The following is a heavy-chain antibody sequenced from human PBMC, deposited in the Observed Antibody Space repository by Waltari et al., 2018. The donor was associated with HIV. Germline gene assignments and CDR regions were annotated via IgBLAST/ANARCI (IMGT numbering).Heavy chain of an antibody. CDR2: IYYSGST. V-gene: IGHV4-39*01. Sequence: QLQLQESGPGLVKPSETLSLTCTVSGGSLSSTYHYWGWIRQPPGKGLEWIGSIYYSGSTYYNPSLKSRVTISVDTSKNQFSLKLSSVTAADTAVYYCARLEGLRGGDLIDSWGQGTLVTVSS. D-gene: IGHD2-21*02. J-gene: IGHJ4*02. CDR3: ARLEGLRGGDLIDS. CDR1: GGSLSSTYHY.